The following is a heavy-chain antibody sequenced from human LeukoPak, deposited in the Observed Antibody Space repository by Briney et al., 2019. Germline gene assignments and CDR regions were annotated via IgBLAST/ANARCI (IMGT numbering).Heavy chain of an antibody. Sequence: KPSETLSLTCTVSGGSISSSSYYWGWIRQPPGKGLEWIGSIYYSGSTYYNPSLKSRVTISVDTSKNQFSLKLSSVTAADTAVYYCARTPFGWFDPWGQGTLVTVSS. J-gene: IGHJ5*02. D-gene: IGHD3-16*01. CDR2: IYYSGST. CDR1: GGSISSSSYY. CDR3: ARTPFGWFDP. V-gene: IGHV4-39*01.